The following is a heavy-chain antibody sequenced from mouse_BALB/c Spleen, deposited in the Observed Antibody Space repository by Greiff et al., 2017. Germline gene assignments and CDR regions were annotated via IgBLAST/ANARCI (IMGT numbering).Heavy chain of an antibody. V-gene: IGHV1-4*01. CDR1: GYTFTSYT. J-gene: IGHJ4*01. CDR3: ASSRYDYAMDY. D-gene: IGHD3-1*01. Sequence: VQLQQSGAELARPGASVKMSCKASGYTFTSYTMHWVKQRPGQGLEWIGYINPSSGYTNYNQKFKDKATLTADKSSSTAYMQLSSLTSEDSAVYYCASSRYDYAMDYWGQGTSVTVSS. CDR2: INPSSGYT.